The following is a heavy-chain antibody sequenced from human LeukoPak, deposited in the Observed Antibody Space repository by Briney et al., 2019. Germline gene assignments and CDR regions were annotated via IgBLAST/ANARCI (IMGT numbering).Heavy chain of an antibody. Sequence: ASVKVSCKASGYTFTGYYMHWVRQAPGQGLEWMGRINPNSGGTNYAQKFQGRVTVTRDTSISTAYMELSRLRSDDTAVYYCARLVTTVTTWFDHWGQGTLVTVSS. V-gene: IGHV1-2*06. CDR1: GYTFTGYY. J-gene: IGHJ5*02. D-gene: IGHD4-17*01. CDR3: ARLVTTVTTWFDH. CDR2: INPNSGGT.